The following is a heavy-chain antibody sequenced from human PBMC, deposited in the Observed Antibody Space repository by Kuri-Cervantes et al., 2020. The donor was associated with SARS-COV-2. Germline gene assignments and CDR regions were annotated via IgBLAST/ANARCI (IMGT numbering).Heavy chain of an antibody. J-gene: IGHJ2*01. CDR1: GFTFSSYS. V-gene: IGHV3-21*01. CDR3: ARERREDYSNYGWYFDL. CDR2: ISSSSSYI. D-gene: IGHD4-11*01. Sequence: GESLKISCAASGFTFSSYSMNWVRQAPGKGLERVSSISSSSSYIYYADSVKGRFTISRDNAKNSLYLQMNSLRAEDTAVYYCARERREDYSNYGWYFDLWGRGTLVTVSS.